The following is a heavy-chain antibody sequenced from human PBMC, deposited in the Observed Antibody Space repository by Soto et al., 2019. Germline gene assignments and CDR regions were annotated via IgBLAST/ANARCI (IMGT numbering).Heavy chain of an antibody. CDR1: GFTFSDGW. V-gene: IGHV3-15*01. J-gene: IGHJ3*02. CDR3: TDLMRRVGAFHI. CDR2: IKSKSDGGTT. Sequence: EVQLVESGGGLVKPGGSLRLSCAASGFTFSDGWMSWVRQAPGKGLEWVGRIKSKSDGGTTDYAAPVKGRFTMSRDDLKNTLYLQMDSLKTQDTAVYYCTDLMRRVGAFHIWSQGTMVTVSS. D-gene: IGHD2-8*01.